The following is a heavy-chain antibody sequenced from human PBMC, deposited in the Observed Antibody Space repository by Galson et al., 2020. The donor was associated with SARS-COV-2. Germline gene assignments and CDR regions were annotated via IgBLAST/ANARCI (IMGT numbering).Heavy chain of an antibody. CDR2: FIHVFHTA. J-gene: IGHJ4*02. D-gene: IGHD1-1*01. CDR3: VRGEVQTLDY. Sequence: SVKVSCKASGGTFSSSDVNWVRQAPGQGLEWLGGFIHVFHTATYAQKFQGRVTITADEPTTTAYMELTSLRSDDTALYFCVRGEVQTLDYWGQGTLVTVSS. CDR1: GGTFSSSD. V-gene: IGHV1-69*13.